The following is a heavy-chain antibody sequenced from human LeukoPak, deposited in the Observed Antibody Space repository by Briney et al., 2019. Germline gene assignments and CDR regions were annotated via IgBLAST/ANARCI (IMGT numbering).Heavy chain of an antibody. CDR3: ARDRRTVITRGDFDY. Sequence: GSLRLSCPASGFTFSNYAMNWVRQAPGKRLEWLSYISSSSSTIYYADSVKGRFTISRNNAKNSLYLQMNSLRAEDTAVYYCARDRRTVITRGDFDYWGQGTLVTVSS. CDR1: GFTFSNYA. V-gene: IGHV3-48*04. J-gene: IGHJ4*02. D-gene: IGHD4-17*01. CDR2: ISSSSSTI.